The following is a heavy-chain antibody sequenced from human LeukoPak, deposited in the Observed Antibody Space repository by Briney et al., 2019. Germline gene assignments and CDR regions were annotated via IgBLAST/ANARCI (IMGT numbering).Heavy chain of an antibody. CDR3: ARDRGDSSSSAPTPWGFDY. CDR1: GYTFTSYG. J-gene: IGHJ4*02. D-gene: IGHD6-6*01. V-gene: IGHV1-18*01. Sequence: ASVKVSCKASGYTFTSYGISWARQAPGQGLEWMGWISAYNGNTNYAQKLQGRVTMTTDTSTSTAYMELRSLRSDDTAVYYCARDRGDSSSSAPTPWGFDYWGQGTLVTVSS. CDR2: ISAYNGNT.